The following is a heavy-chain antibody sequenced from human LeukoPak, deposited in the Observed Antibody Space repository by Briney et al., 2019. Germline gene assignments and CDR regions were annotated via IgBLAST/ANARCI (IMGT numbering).Heavy chain of an antibody. CDR2: ISHDGSDK. D-gene: IGHD3-22*01. Sequence: QPGGSLRLSCAASGLIFSSYGMHWVRQAPGKGLEWVAFISHDGSDKYYADSVKGRFTISRDNSKNTLYLQMSSLRAEDTAVYYCAKLDYDSSGTDCWGQGTLVTVSS. CDR1: GLIFSSYG. CDR3: AKLDYDSSGTDC. J-gene: IGHJ4*02. V-gene: IGHV3-30*18.